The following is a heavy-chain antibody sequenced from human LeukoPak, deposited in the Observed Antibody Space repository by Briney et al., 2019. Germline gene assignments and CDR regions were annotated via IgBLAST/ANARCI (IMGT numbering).Heavy chain of an antibody. CDR3: ARDSEYKSSGYYLQIDY. CDR2: ISAYNGNT. J-gene: IGHJ4*02. Sequence: ASVKVSCKASGYTFTSYGISWVRQAPGQGLEWMGWISAYNGNTNYAQKLQGRVTMTTDTSTNTAYMELRSLRSDDTAVYYCARDSEYKSSGYYLQIDYWGQGTLVTVSS. CDR1: GYTFTSYG. D-gene: IGHD3-22*01. V-gene: IGHV1-18*01.